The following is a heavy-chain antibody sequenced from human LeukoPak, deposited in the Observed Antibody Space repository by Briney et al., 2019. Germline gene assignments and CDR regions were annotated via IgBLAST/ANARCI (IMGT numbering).Heavy chain of an antibody. V-gene: IGHV3-23*01. J-gene: IGHJ4*02. CDR2: ISGSGGGT. CDR1: GFTFSSYA. Sequence: PGGSLRLSRAASGFTFSSYAMSWVRQAPGKGLEWVSAISGSGGGTYYADSVKGRFTISRDNSKNTLYLQMNSLRAEDTAVYYCAKDWGRITMIVVVPMFDYWGQGTLVTVSS. CDR3: AKDWGRITMIVVVPMFDY. D-gene: IGHD3-22*01.